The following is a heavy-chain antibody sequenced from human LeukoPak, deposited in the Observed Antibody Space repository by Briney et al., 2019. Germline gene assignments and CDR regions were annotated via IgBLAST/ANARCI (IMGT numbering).Heavy chain of an antibody. J-gene: IGHJ4*02. CDR3: ATLNGPLFEY. Sequence: PGGSLRLPCAASGFTFSSYWMSWVRQAPGKGLEWVASIHQHGNEKYFVDSVRGRFTISRDNAKNSLYLQMSSLRAEDTAVYYCATLNGPLFEYWGQGTLVTVSS. D-gene: IGHD2-8*01. CDR1: GFTFSSYW. CDR2: IHQHGNEK. V-gene: IGHV3-7*01.